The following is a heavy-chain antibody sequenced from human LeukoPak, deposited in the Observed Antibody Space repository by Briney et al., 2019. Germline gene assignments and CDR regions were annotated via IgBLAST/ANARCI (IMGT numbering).Heavy chain of an antibody. CDR1: GGSISSSSYY. CDR2: IYYSGST. V-gene: IGHV4-39*07. D-gene: IGHD1-26*01. Sequence: SETLSLTCTVSGGSISSSSYYWGWIRQPPGKGLEWIGSIYYSGSTYYNPSLKGRVTISVDTSKNQFSLKLSSVTAADTAVYYCARGSGSTPDFDYWGQGTLVTVSS. CDR3: ARGSGSTPDFDY. J-gene: IGHJ4*02.